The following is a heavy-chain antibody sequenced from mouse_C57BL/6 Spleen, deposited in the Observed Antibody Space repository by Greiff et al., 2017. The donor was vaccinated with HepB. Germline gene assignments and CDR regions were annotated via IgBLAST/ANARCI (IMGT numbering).Heavy chain of an antibody. D-gene: IGHD1-1*01. CDR3: ARRVVAYYYAMDY. J-gene: IGHJ4*01. CDR1: GFTFSDYG. CDR2: ISSGSSTI. V-gene: IGHV5-17*01. Sequence: EVPLVESGGGLVKPGGSLKLSCAASGFTFSDYGMHWVRQAPEKGLEWVAYISSGSSTIYYADTVKGRFTISRDKAKNTLFLQMTSLRSEDTALYYCARRVVAYYYAMDYWGQGTSVTVSS.